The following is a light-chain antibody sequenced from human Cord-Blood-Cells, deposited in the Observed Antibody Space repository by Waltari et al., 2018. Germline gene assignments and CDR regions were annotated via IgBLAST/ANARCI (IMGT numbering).Light chain of an antibody. J-gene: IGLJ3*02. Sequence: QSALTQPASVSGSPGQSITISCTGTSSDVGGYNYVSWYQPHPGKAPKLMIYDVSKRPSGVSNRFSGSKSGNTASLTISGLHAEDEADYYCSSYTSSSTWVFGGGTKLTVL. V-gene: IGLV2-14*01. CDR1: SSDVGGYNY. CDR2: DVS. CDR3: SSYTSSSTWV.